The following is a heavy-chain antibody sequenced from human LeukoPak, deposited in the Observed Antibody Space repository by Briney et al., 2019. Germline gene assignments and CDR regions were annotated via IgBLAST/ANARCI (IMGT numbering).Heavy chain of an antibody. D-gene: IGHD4-17*01. CDR1: GGTFSSYA. CDR3: ARVTTVTTFFAFDY. J-gene: IGHJ4*02. V-gene: IGHV1-69*13. CDR2: IIPIFGTA. Sequence: SVKVSCKASGGTFSSYAISWVRQAPGQGLEWIGGIIPIFGTANYAQKFQGRVTITADESTSTAYMELSSLRSEDTAVYYCARVTTVTTFFAFDYWGQGTLVTVSS.